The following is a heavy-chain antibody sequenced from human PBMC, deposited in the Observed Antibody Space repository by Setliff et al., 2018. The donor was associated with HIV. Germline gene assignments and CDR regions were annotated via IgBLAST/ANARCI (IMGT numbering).Heavy chain of an antibody. J-gene: IGHJ3*02. V-gene: IGHV3-74*01. CDR1: GLNFNNYW. CDR3: ARAAAYFNFRTGYHPHAFDI. CDR2: IKSDGSVI. Sequence: PGESLKISCAGSGLNFNNYWMHWVRQAPGKGLVWVSHIKSDGSVIQYADSVKGRFTISRDNSKNTLYLQMNSLRAEDTAVYYCARAAAYFNFRTGYHPHAFDIWGQGTMVTVSS. D-gene: IGHD3-3*01.